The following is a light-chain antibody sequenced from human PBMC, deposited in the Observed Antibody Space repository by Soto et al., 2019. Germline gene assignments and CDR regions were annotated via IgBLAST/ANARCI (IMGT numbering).Light chain of an antibody. CDR2: GVS. J-gene: IGKJ5*01. V-gene: IGKV1-9*01. Sequence: IQLTQTTSFLSASVGDRCTVTVRASQGSPTYLAWYQQKPGKAPRLLIYGVSTLQSGVPSRFSGAGSGTEFTLTITSLQPEDSATYYCQQLNHYPLTFGQGTRLEIK. CDR3: QQLNHYPLT. CDR1: QGSPTY.